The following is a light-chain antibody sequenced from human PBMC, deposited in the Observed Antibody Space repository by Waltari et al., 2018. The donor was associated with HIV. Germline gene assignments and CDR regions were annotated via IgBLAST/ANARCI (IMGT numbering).Light chain of an antibody. V-gene: IGKV1-9*01. CDR3: QRLNSYRFT. J-gene: IGKJ3*01. CDR1: QGISSY. Sequence: DIQMTQSPSFLSASVGDRVTITCRASQGISSYLAWYQQKPGKAPKLLIYTASILQSGVPSRFSGSGSGTEFTLTISSLQPEDFATYYCQRLNSYRFTFGPGTKVDIK. CDR2: TAS.